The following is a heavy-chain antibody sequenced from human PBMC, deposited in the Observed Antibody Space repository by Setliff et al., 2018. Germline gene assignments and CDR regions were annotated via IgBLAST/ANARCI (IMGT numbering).Heavy chain of an antibody. V-gene: IGHV4-59*12. CDR2: IYSSGNT. Sequence: SETLSLTCTVSGGSISGYYWSWIRQPPEKGLESLGYIYSSGNTNYNPSLKSRVTISVDMSKNQFSLQMTSLRAEDTAIYYCARTTGYRLEGDFDYWGQGTLVTVSS. D-gene: IGHD3-16*01. J-gene: IGHJ4*02. CDR1: GGSISGYY. CDR3: ARTTGYRLEGDFDY.